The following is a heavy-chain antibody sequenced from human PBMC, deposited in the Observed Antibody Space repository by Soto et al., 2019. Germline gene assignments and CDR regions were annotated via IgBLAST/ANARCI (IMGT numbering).Heavy chain of an antibody. J-gene: IGHJ4*02. D-gene: IGHD3-22*01. CDR1: GFTFSSYA. Sequence: PGGSLRLSCAASGFTFSSYAMSWVRQAPGKGLEWVSAISGSGGSTYYADSVKGRFTISRDNSKNTLYLQMNSLRAEDTAVYYCAKDSSSNPYYYDSSGYPVYWGQGTLVTVSS. CDR3: AKDSSSNPYYYDSSGYPVY. V-gene: IGHV3-23*01. CDR2: ISGSGGST.